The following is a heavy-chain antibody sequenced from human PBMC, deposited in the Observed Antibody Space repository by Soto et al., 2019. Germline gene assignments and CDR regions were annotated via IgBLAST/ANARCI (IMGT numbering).Heavy chain of an antibody. J-gene: IGHJ3*02. CDR1: GFTVSSNY. D-gene: IGHD2-15*01. CDR3: ATRHCSRSWNAFDI. Sequence: PGGSLRLSCTASGFTVSSNYMNWVRQAPGKGLEWVSVIYSGGDTYYAGSVKGRFTISRDDSKNTLYLQMNSLRAEDTAMYYCATRHCSRSWNAFDIWGQGIIVT. CDR2: IYSGGDT. V-gene: IGHV3-53*01.